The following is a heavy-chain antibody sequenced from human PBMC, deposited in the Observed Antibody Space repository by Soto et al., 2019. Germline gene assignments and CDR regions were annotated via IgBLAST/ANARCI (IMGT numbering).Heavy chain of an antibody. CDR3: ATGSFTSTGGRIGYHYNAMDV. Sequence: QVQLVQSGAEVKKPGSSVKVSCKSSGGTFSSHYINWVRQAPGQGLEWMGGIIPIFGPANFAKKFQGRVTITADESTTTAYMELSSLTSEDTAVYYCATGSFTSTGGRIGYHYNAMDVWGQGTTVTVSS. V-gene: IGHV1-69*01. D-gene: IGHD1-1*01. CDR2: IIPIFGPA. J-gene: IGHJ6*02. CDR1: GGTFSSHY.